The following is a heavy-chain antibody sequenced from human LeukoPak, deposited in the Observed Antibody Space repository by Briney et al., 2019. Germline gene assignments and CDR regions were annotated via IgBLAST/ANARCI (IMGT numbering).Heavy chain of an antibody. V-gene: IGHV4-34*01. CDR1: GGSFSGYY. CDR3: ARAEEVGAATGDY. Sequence: SETLSLTCAVYGGSFSGYYWSWIRKPPGKGLEWLGEINHSGTTNYNPCLQRRVTISVDTSKNQCSLKLSSVTDADTAVYYCARAEEVGAATGDYWGQGTRVTVSS. J-gene: IGHJ4*02. D-gene: IGHD1-26*01. CDR2: INHSGTT.